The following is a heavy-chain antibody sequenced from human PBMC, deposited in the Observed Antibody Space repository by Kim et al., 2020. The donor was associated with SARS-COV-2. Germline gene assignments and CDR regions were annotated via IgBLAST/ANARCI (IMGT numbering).Heavy chain of an antibody. CDR3: ARVPLMITFGGVIVLNYGMGV. Sequence: GESLKISCKGSGYSFTSYWIGWVRQMPGKGLEWMGIIYPGDSDTRYSPSFQGQVTISADKSISTAYLQWSSLKASDTAMYYCARVPLMITFGGVIVLNYGMGVWGQGTTVTVSS. D-gene: IGHD3-16*02. J-gene: IGHJ6*02. CDR1: GYSFTSYW. V-gene: IGHV5-51*01. CDR2: IYPGDSDT.